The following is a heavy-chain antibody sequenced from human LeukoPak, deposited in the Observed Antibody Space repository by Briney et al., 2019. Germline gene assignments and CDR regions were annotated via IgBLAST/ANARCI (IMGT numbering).Heavy chain of an antibody. D-gene: IGHD2-2*02. CDR1: GYTFTRYD. J-gene: IGHJ4*02. Sequence: GASVKVSCKASGYTFTRYDINWVRQATGQGLEWMGWMNPKSGNTGHAQKFQGRVTITADESTSTAYMELSSLRSEDTAVYYCARDTLDLYYFDYWGQGTLVTVSS. CDR3: ARDTLDLYYFDY. CDR2: MNPKSGNT. V-gene: IGHV1-8*03.